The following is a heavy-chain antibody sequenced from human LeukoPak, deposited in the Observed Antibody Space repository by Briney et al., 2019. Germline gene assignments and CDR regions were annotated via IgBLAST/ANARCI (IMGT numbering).Heavy chain of an antibody. CDR3: ARYSAIYGSGTIRWGHDY. CDR1: GYSISSGYY. Sequence: PSETLSLTCSVSGYSISSGYYWGWIRQPPGKRLEWVGSISSSGNTYYNPTLKSRVTISVDTSKNQFSLKLSSVTAADTAVYYCARYSAIYGSGTIRWGHDYWGQGTLVTVSS. J-gene: IGHJ4*02. D-gene: IGHD3-10*01. CDR2: ISSSGNT. V-gene: IGHV4-38-2*01.